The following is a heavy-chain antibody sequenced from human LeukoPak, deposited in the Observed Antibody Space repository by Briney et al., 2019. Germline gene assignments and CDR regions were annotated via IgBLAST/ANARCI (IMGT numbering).Heavy chain of an antibody. D-gene: IGHD6-19*01. CDR1: GDSVSSNSAA. CDR2: TYYRSKWYN. CDR3: ARGGMSSGWTPGTFDY. Sequence: SQTLSLTCAISGDSVSSNSAAWNWIRQSPSRGLEWLGRTYYRSKWYNDYAVSVKSRITINPDTSKNQFSLRLNSVTPEDTAVYYCARGGMSSGWTPGTFDYWGQGTLVTVSS. J-gene: IGHJ4*02. V-gene: IGHV6-1*01.